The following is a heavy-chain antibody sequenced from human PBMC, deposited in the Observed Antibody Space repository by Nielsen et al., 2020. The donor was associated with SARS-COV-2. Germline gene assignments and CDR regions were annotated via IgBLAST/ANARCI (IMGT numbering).Heavy chain of an antibody. V-gene: IGHV3-15*01. Sequence: GESLKISCAASGFILSNYNMNWVRQVPGKGLEWVGRVKSKSEGETIEYAVVVKGRSTISRDDSKNTLYLYMNNLKSEDTGVYYCATVQARRSCSSVSCQSNGMNVWGQGTTVIVSS. J-gene: IGHJ6*02. CDR3: ATVQARRSCSSVSCQSNGMNV. D-gene: IGHD2-2*01. CDR1: GFILSNYN. CDR2: VKSKSEGETI.